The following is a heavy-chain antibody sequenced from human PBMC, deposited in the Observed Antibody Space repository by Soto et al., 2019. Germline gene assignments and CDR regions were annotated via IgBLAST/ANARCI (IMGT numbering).Heavy chain of an antibody. CDR3: VKDRYGGNPPLDY. CDR2: ISSNGGST. J-gene: IGHJ4*02. D-gene: IGHD4-17*01. CDR1: GFTFSSYA. V-gene: IGHV3-64D*08. Sequence: EVQLVESGGGLVQPGGSLRLSCSASGFTFSSYAMHWVRQAPGKGLEYVSAISSNGGSTYYADSVKGRFTISRDNSKNSLYLQMSSLRAEDPAVYYCVKDRYGGNPPLDYWGQGTLVTVSS.